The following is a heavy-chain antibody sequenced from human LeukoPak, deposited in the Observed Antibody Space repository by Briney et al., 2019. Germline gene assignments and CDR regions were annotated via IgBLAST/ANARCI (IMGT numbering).Heavy chain of an antibody. V-gene: IGHV3-23*01. D-gene: IGHD5-18*01. Sequence: GGSLRLSCAASGFTFSSYAMSWVRQAPGKGLEWVSAISGSGGSTYYADSVKGRFTVSRDNSKNALYLQMNSLRAEDTAVYYCAKDLGIQLWLVFDYWGQGTLVTVSS. CDR1: GFTFSSYA. CDR3: AKDLGIQLWLVFDY. J-gene: IGHJ4*02. CDR2: ISGSGGST.